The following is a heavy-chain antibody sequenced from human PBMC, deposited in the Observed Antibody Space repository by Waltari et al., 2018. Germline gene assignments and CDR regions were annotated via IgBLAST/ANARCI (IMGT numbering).Heavy chain of an antibody. CDR3: ARARWSDWYFDL. Sequence: QVQLVQSGAEVTKPGASVKVSCKASGYTFTSYDIKWVRQATGQGLEWMGEMNPNRCNTGYAQKFQGRVTITRNTSISTADIELSSPRSEDTAGYYWARARWSDWYFDLWGRGTLVTVSS. V-gene: IGHV1-8*03. CDR1: GYTFTSYD. J-gene: IGHJ2*01. CDR2: MNPNRCNT.